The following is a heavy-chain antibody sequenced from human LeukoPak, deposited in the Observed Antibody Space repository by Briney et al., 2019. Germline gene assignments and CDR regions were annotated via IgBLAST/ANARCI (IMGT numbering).Heavy chain of an antibody. CDR1: GGSISSGDYY. Sequence: SQTLSLTCTVSGGSISSGDYYWSWIRQPPGKGLEWIGYIYYSGSTYYNPSLKSRVTTSVDTSKNQFSLKLSSVTAADTAVYYCARVEGAVAGTRIFDYWGQGTLVTVSS. J-gene: IGHJ4*02. V-gene: IGHV4-30-4*01. CDR3: ARVEGAVAGTRIFDY. D-gene: IGHD6-19*01. CDR2: IYYSGST.